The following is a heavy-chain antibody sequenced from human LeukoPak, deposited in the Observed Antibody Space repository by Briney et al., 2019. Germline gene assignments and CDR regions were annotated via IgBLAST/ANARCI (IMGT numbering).Heavy chain of an antibody. CDR2: IYYSGST. CDR3: ARSVAATLDWFDP. V-gene: IGHV4-61*05. D-gene: IGHD2-15*01. CDR1: GGSISSSSYY. Sequence: SETLSLTCTVSGGSISSSSYYWGWIRQPPGKGLEWIGYIYYSGSTNYNPSLKSRVTISVDTSKNQFSLKLSSVTAADTAVYYCARSVAATLDWFDPWGQGTLVTVSS. J-gene: IGHJ5*02.